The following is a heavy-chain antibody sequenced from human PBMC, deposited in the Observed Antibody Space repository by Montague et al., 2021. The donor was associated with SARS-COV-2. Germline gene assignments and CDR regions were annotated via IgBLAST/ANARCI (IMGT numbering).Heavy chain of an antibody. CDR3: ARLGVGYFFGLLVGYGCFDC. CDR2: IYYSGST. Sequence: SETLSLTCTVSGGSISSYYWSWIRQPPGKGLEWIGYIYYSGSTNYNPPLKSRATISVDTSKNQFSLTLSSVTAADTAVYYCARLGVGYFFGLLVGYGCFDCWGQGTLVTVSS. CDR1: GGSISSYY. J-gene: IGHJ4*03. D-gene: IGHD2-15*01. V-gene: IGHV4-59*12.